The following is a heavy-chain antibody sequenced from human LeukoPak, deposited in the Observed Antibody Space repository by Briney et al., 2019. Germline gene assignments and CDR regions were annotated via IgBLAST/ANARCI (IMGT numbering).Heavy chain of an antibody. V-gene: IGHV3-21*04. CDR2: ISSSSSYI. CDR1: GFTFSSYS. Sequence: GGSLRLSCAASGFTFSSYSMNWVRQAPGKGLEWVSSISSSSSYIYYADSVKGRFTISRDNAKNSLYLQMNSLRSEDTAVYYCARGLGFGEFSDAFDIWGQGTIVTVSS. D-gene: IGHD3-10*01. J-gene: IGHJ3*02. CDR3: ARGLGFGEFSDAFDI.